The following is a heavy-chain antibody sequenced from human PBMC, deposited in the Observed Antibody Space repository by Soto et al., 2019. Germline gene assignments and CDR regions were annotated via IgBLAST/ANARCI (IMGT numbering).Heavy chain of an antibody. J-gene: IGHJ4*02. D-gene: IGHD6-19*01. CDR3: ARGRRRGYSSGWSFDY. Sequence: QVQLVQSGAEVKKPGASVKVSCKASGYTFTSYDINWVRQATGQGLEWMGWMNPNSGNTGYAQKFQGRVTMTRNTAISTVYMELSSLRSEDTAVYYCARGRRRGYSSGWSFDYWGQGTLVTVSS. CDR1: GYTFTSYD. V-gene: IGHV1-8*01. CDR2: MNPNSGNT.